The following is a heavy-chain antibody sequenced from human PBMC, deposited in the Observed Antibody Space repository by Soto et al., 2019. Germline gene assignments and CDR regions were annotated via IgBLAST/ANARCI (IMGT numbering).Heavy chain of an antibody. Sequence: SETLSLTCAVYGGSFSGYYWSWIRQPPGKGLEWIGEINHSGSTNYNPSLKSRVTISVDTSKNQFSLKLSSVTAADTAVYYCARGRGEDYYYYGMDVWGRGTTVTVS. J-gene: IGHJ6*02. D-gene: IGHD4-17*01. CDR2: INHSGST. CDR1: GGSFSGYY. CDR3: ARGRGEDYYYYGMDV. V-gene: IGHV4-34*01.